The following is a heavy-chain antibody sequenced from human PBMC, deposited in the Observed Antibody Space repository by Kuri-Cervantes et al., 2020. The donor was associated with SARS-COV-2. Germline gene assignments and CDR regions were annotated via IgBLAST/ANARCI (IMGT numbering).Heavy chain of an antibody. V-gene: IGHV4-38-2*01. CDR2: IYHSGST. CDR1: RYSISSGYY. J-gene: IGHJ6*03. Sequence: GSLRLSCAVSRYSISSGYYWGWIRQPPGKGLEWIGSIYHSGSTYYNPSLKSRVTISVDTSKNQFSLKLSSVTAADTAVYYCARHGGYDHLRPHYYYYYMDVWGKGTTVTVSS. CDR3: ARHGGYDHLRPHYYYYYMDV. D-gene: IGHD5-12*01.